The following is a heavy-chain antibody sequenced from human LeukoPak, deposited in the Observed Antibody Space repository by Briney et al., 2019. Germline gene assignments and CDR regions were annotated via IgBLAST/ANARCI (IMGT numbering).Heavy chain of an antibody. J-gene: IGHJ5*02. CDR1: GGTFSSYA. D-gene: IGHD2-2*02. V-gene: IGHV1-69*05. CDR3: ARAGYCSSTSCYKGSFDP. CDR2: IIPIFGTA. Sequence: SVKVSCKASGGTFSSYAISWVRQAPGQGLEWMGGIIPIFGTANYAQKFQGRFTITTGESTSTAYMELSSLRSEDTAVYYCARAGYCSSTSCYKGSFDPWGQGTLVTVSS.